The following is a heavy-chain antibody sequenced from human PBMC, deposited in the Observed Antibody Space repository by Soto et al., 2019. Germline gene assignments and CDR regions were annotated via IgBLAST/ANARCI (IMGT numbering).Heavy chain of an antibody. J-gene: IGHJ4*02. CDR3: TSPTTKGNY. D-gene: IGHD1-26*01. Sequence: EVQLLESGGGLVQPGGSLRLSCAASGFTFSSYAMSWVRQAPGKGLEWVGRIRSKANSYATAYAASVKGRFTISRDDSKNTAYLQMNSLKTEDTAVYYCTSPTTKGNYWGQGTLVTVSS. V-gene: IGHV3-73*01. CDR1: GFTFSSYA. CDR2: IRSKANSYAT.